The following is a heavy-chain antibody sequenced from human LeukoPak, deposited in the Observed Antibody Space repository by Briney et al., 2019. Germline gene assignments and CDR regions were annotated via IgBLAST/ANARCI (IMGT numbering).Heavy chain of an antibody. CDR1: GFTFTGYW. Sequence: PGGSLRLSCAASGFTFTGYWMVWVRQAPGKGLEWVDNIKKDGSQKHYVDSVKGRFTISRDNAKKSLYLQMNNLRAEDTGVYYCAREDWGPDYWGEGTLVTVSS. CDR2: IKKDGSQK. J-gene: IGHJ4*02. D-gene: IGHD7-27*01. V-gene: IGHV3-7*01. CDR3: AREDWGPDY.